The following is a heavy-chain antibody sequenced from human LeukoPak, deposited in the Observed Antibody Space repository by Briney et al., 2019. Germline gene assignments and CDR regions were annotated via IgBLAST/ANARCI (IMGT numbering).Heavy chain of an antibody. D-gene: IGHD2-2*01. V-gene: IGHV1-69*10. J-gene: IGHJ4*02. CDR1: GGSFSNYA. CDR2: IIPILGT. Sequence: SVKVSCKASGGSFSNYAINWVRQAPGQGLEWMGAIIPILGTTDAQKFQGRVTITAEKSTSTVYMELSSLRSEDTAVYYCAKESLRVVPSATFDYWGQGTLVTVSS. CDR3: AKESLRVVPSATFDY.